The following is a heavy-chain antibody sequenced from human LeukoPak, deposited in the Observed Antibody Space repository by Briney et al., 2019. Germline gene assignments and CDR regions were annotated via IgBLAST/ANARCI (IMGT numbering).Heavy chain of an antibody. CDR3: GRDY. V-gene: IGHV3-73*01. Sequence: GGCLRLSCAASAFTFSGSSLHWVRQASWKGLEWVGRIRSKANSYATAYTASVKGRFTISRDDSKNTAYLQMNSLKTEDTAVYYCGRDYWGQGTLVTVSS. CDR2: IRSKANSYAT. J-gene: IGHJ4*02. CDR1: AFTFSGSS.